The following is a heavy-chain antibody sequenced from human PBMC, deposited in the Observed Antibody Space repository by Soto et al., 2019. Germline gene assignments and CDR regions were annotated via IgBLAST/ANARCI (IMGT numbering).Heavy chain of an antibody. CDR1: GGSIISGGYY. D-gene: IGHD2-15*01. CDR3: ARRGVVQSWFDP. V-gene: IGHV4-31*03. Sequence: SETLSLTCTVSGGSIISGGYYFICIRQHPWKGLELIGYIYYSGSTYYNPSLKSRVTISVDTSKNQFSLKLSSVTAADTAVYYCARRGVVQSWFDPWGQGTLVTVSS. J-gene: IGHJ5*02. CDR2: IYYSGST.